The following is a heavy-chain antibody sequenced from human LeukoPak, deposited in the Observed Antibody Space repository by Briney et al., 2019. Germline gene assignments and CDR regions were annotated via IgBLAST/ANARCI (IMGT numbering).Heavy chain of an antibody. D-gene: IGHD2-2*01. Sequence: GGSLRLSCAASGFTFSSYAMSWVRQAPGKGLEWVSVISGSGGSTYYADSVKGRFTISRDNSKNTLYLQMNSLRAEDTAVYYCASDCSSTSCYAGYWGQGTLVTVSS. J-gene: IGHJ4*02. V-gene: IGHV3-23*01. CDR3: ASDCSSTSCYAGY. CDR1: GFTFSSYA. CDR2: ISGSGGST.